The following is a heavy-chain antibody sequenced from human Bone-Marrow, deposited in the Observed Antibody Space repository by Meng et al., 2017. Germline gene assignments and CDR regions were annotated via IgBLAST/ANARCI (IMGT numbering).Heavy chain of an antibody. CDR1: GFTLSDHY. CDR3: ARDPRRRSYYYNGMDV. J-gene: IGHJ6*02. Sequence: GESLKVSWAGSGFTLSDHYMTWSRQAPGKGLEWVSYISSSGTAIYYADSVKGRFTISRDTAKNPLYLQMNSLRGEDTAVYYCARDPRRRSYYYNGMDVWGQGTTVTVSS. D-gene: IGHD5-24*01. CDR2: ISSSGTAI. V-gene: IGHV3-11*04.